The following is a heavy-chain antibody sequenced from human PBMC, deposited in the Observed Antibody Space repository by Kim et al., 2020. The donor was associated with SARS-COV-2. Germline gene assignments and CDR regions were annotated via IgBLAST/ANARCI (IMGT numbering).Heavy chain of an antibody. CDR2: INHSGST. J-gene: IGHJ4*02. Sequence: SETLSLTCAVYGGSFSGYYWSWIRQPPGKGLEWIGEINHSGSTNYNPSLKSRVTISVDTSKNQFSLKLSSVTAADTAVYYCARGGGYSYGFGPYWGQGTLVTVSS. CDR1: GGSFSGYY. V-gene: IGHV4-34*01. D-gene: IGHD5-18*01. CDR3: ARGGGYSYGFGPY.